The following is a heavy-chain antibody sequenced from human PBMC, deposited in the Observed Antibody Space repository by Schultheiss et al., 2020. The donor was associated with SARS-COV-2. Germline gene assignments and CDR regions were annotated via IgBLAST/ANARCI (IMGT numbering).Heavy chain of an antibody. J-gene: IGHJ3*02. Sequence: GESLKISCAASGFTFSSYEMNWVRQAPGKGLEWVGRIKSKTDGGTTDYAAPVKGRFTISRDNSKNTLYLQMNSLRAEDTAVYYCARVMRGVVVGSAFDIWGQGTMVTVSS. CDR2: IKSKTDGGTT. V-gene: IGHV3-15*01. CDR3: ARVMRGVVVGSAFDI. CDR1: GFTFSSYE. D-gene: IGHD2-2*01.